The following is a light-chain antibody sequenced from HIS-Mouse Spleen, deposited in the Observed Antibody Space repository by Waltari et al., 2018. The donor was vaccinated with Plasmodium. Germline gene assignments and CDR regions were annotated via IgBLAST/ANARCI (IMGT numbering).Light chain of an antibody. CDR2: AAS. CDR1: QSISSY. V-gene: IGKV1-39*01. Sequence: DIQTTQSPSSLTASVAHRVTITCRASQSISSYLKWYQQKPGKAPKLLIYAASSLQSGVPSRFSGSGSGTDFTLTISSLQPEDFATYYCQQSYSTPQLTFGGGTKVEIK. J-gene: IGKJ4*01. CDR3: QQSYSTPQLT.